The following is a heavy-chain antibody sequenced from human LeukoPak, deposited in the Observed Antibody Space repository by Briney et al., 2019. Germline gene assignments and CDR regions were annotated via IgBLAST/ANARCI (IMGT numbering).Heavy chain of an antibody. CDR1: GVTFSYYN. Sequence: GGSLRLSCAASGVTFSYYNRNWVRQAPGKGLEWVSSISSSGSHIYYADSVKGRFTISRDNAKNSLYLQMSSLRVEDTAVFYCVSAWGGGSYSDAFDIWGQGTMVTVSS. V-gene: IGHV3-21*06. D-gene: IGHD1-26*01. CDR3: VSAWGGGSYSDAFDI. CDR2: ISSSGSHI. J-gene: IGHJ3*02.